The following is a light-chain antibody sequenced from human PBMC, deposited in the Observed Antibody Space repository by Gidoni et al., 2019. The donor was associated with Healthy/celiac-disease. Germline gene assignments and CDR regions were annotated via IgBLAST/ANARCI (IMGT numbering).Light chain of an antibody. CDR2: DDS. Sequence: SYVLTQPTSVSVAPGQTARITCGGNKIGRKSVHLYQHKPGQAPGLVVYDDSDRPSGTPERFSASNAGNTANLTISRVEAGDEADYYCQVWDSSSDHVVFGGGTKLTVL. V-gene: IGLV3-21*02. J-gene: IGLJ2*01. CDR1: KIGRKS. CDR3: QVWDSSSDHVV.